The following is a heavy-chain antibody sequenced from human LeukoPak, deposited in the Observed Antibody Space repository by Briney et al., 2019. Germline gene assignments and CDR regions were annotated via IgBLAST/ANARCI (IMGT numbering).Heavy chain of an antibody. J-gene: IGHJ4*02. V-gene: IGHV4-4*07. CDR3: AGDRDCGGDCYGY. D-gene: IGHD2-21*01. Sequence: SETLSLTCTVSGGSISSYYWSWIRQPAGKGLEWIGRIYTSGSTNYNPSLKSRVTISVDKSKNQFSLKLSSVTAADTAVYYCAGDRDCGGDCYGYWGQGTLVTVSS. CDR2: IYTSGST. CDR1: GGSISSYY.